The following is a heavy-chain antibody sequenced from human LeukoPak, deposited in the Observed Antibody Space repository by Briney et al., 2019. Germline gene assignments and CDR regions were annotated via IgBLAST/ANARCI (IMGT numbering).Heavy chain of an antibody. CDR2: ISSSSSYI. D-gene: IGHD6-13*01. Sequence: PGGSLRLSCAASEFTFSSYWMNWVRQAPGKGLEWVSSISSSSSYIYYADSVKGRFTISRDNAKNSLYLQMNSLRAEDTAVYYCGRIAAAGFDYWGQGTLVTVSS. V-gene: IGHV3-21*01. CDR1: EFTFSSYW. CDR3: GRIAAAGFDY. J-gene: IGHJ4*02.